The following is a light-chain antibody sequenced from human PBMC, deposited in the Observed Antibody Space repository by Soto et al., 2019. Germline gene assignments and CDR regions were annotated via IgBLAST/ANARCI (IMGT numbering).Light chain of an antibody. Sequence: DIQMTQSPSSVSASVGDRVTITCRASQAINKCLAWYQQKPGLAPKLLIYTASTLHGGGPSRFSGSGSGTDFTLTISSLQPEDVATYYCQQGKSFPLTLGGGTKVEI. CDR3: QQGKSFPLT. CDR1: QAINKC. V-gene: IGKV1-12*01. J-gene: IGKJ4*01. CDR2: TAS.